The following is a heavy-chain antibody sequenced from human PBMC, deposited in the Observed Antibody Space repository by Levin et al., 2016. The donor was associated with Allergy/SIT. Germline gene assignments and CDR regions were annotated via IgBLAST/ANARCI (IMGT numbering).Heavy chain of an antibody. CDR2: IYPGDSDT. V-gene: IGHV5-51*01. CDR1: GYTFTSYW. J-gene: IGHJ6*02. CDR3: ARWPVSETGIYYYYYGMDV. Sequence: KVSCKASGYTFTSYWIGWVRQMPGKGLEWMGIIYPGDSDTRYSPSFQGQVTISADKSISTAYLQWSSLKASDTAMYYCARWPVSETGIYYYYYGMDVWGQGTTVTVSS.